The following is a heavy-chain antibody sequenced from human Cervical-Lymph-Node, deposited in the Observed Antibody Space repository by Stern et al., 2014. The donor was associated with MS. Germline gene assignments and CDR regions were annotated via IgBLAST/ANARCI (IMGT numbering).Heavy chain of an antibody. Sequence: VQLVQSGSEVKKPVSSVKVSCKPSGDTFSNYALSWVRQAPGQGLEWVGGLIPFYGATRYGRKFQGRVTITPEESTGTAFMELTNLTSDDTAIYYCALRRSYYVFWGQGTLITVSS. V-gene: IGHV1-69*01. CDR1: GDTFSNYA. D-gene: IGHD4-11*01. CDR3: ALRRSYYVF. J-gene: IGHJ4*02. CDR2: LIPFYGAT.